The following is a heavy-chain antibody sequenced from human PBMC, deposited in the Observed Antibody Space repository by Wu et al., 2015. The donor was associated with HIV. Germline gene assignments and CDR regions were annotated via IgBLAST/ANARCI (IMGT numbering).Heavy chain of an antibody. CDR3: ARGHYFDASSSPLY. D-gene: IGHD3-9*01. CDR1: GYIFSDFG. Sequence: QVHLVQSGADVKKPGASVKVSCKASGYIFSDFGINWVRQAPGEGLEWMGWISAQNGKTKYAQKFQDRITLTTDVSSSTAYMELRSLRSDDTAVYFCARGHYFDASSSPLYWGPGTRVIVSS. CDR2: ISAQNGKT. V-gene: IGHV1-18*01. J-gene: IGHJ4*01.